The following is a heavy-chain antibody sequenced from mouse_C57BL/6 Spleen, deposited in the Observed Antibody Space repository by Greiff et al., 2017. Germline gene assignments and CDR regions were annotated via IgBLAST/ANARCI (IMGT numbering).Heavy chain of an antibody. Sequence: QVQLQQSGAELVRPGASVTLSCKASGYTFTDYEMHWVKQTPVHGLEWIGAIDPETGGTAYNQKFTGKAILTADKSSSTAYMELRSLTSEDSAVFYCTGSGYGYYKEYYAMDYWGQGTSVTVSS. D-gene: IGHD2-3*01. V-gene: IGHV1-15*01. CDR2: IDPETGGT. CDR1: GYTFTDYE. CDR3: TGSGYGYYKEYYAMDY. J-gene: IGHJ4*01.